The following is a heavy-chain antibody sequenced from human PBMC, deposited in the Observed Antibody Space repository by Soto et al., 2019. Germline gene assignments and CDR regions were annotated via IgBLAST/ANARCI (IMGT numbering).Heavy chain of an antibody. D-gene: IGHD3-3*01. V-gene: IGHV1-8*01. Sequence: ASVKVSCKASGYTFTSYDINWVRQATGQGLEWMGWMNPNSGNTGYAQKFQDRVTMTRNTSISTAYIELSSLRSEDTAVYYCARGSEWQGAFDIWGQGTMVTVS. J-gene: IGHJ3*02. CDR3: ARGSEWQGAFDI. CDR2: MNPNSGNT. CDR1: GYTFTSYD.